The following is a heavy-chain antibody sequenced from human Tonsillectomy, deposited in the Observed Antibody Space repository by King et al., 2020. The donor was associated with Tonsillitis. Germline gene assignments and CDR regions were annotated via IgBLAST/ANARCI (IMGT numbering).Heavy chain of an antibody. CDR3: ARSRDLFRAFDT. Sequence: QLQESGPGLVKPSETLSLTCTVSGGSISSSSYYWGWIRQPPGEGLEWIGSIYYSGSTYYNPSLKSRVTISVDTSKNQFSLKLSSVTAADTAVYYCARSRDLFRAFDTWGQGTMVTVSS. CDR2: IYYSGST. J-gene: IGHJ3*02. CDR1: GGSISSSSYY. V-gene: IGHV4-39*07. D-gene: IGHD2/OR15-2a*01.